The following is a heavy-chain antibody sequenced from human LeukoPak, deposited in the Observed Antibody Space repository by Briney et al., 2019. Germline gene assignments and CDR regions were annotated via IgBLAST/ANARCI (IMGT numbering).Heavy chain of an antibody. J-gene: IGHJ4*02. CDR2: IYYSGST. CDR1: GGSISSSSYY. Sequence: PSETLSLTCTVSGGSISSSSYYWGWIRQPPGKGLEWIGSIYYSGSTYYNPSLKSRVTISVDTSKNQFSLKLSSVTAADTAVYYCARGGGSYSKYYFDYWGQGTLVTVSS. V-gene: IGHV4-39*07. D-gene: IGHD1-26*01. CDR3: ARGGGSYSKYYFDY.